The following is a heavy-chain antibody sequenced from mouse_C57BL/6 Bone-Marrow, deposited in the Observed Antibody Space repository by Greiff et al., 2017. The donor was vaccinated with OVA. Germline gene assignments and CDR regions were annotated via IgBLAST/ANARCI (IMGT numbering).Heavy chain of an antibody. D-gene: IGHD1-2*01. CDR2: IDPSDSYT. CDR3: ARDYYGPYAMDY. Sequence: QVQLKQPGAELVKPGASVKLSCKASGYTFTSYWMQWVKQRPGQGLEWIGEIDPSDSYTNYNQKFKGKATLTVDTSSSTAYMQLSSLTSEDSAVYYCARDYYGPYAMDYWGQGTSVTVSS. J-gene: IGHJ4*01. CDR1: GYTFTSYW. V-gene: IGHV1-50*01.